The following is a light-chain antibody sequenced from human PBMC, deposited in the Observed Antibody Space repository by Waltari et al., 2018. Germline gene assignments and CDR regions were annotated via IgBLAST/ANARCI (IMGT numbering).Light chain of an antibody. CDR2: HAS. CDR1: QTICLS. CDR3: QQYNNWLPGT. V-gene: IGKV3-15*01. Sequence: TVVTQPPATLSVSLGERATLSCRTSQTICLSLAWHQQKPGQAPSLLISHASTRATGIPDRFSGSGADSDFTLTISSLQSEDVAVYYCQQYNNWLPGTFGQGTKVEI. J-gene: IGKJ1*01.